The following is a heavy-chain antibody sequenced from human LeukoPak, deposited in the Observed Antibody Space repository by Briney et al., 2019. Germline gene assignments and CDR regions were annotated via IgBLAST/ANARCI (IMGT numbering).Heavy chain of an antibody. D-gene: IGHD6-13*01. J-gene: IGHJ4*02. CDR3: AGGIAAAGLPN. CDR2: ISYEGSNK. CDR1: GFTFSSYS. V-gene: IGHV3-30-3*01. Sequence: GRSLRLSCAASGFTFSSYSMDWVRQAPGKGLEWVAVISYEGSNKYYADSVKGRFTISRDNSKNTPYLQMNSLRAEDTAVYYCAGGIAAAGLPNWGQGTLVTVSS.